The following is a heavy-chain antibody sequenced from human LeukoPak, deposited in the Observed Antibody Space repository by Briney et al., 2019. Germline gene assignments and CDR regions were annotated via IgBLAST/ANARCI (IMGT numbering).Heavy chain of an antibody. D-gene: IGHD6-13*01. CDR3: ARGGVRTAASSLGY. J-gene: IGHJ4*01. CDR2: INPNSGGT. CDR1: GYTFSDYY. Sequence: ASVKVSCKASGYTFSDYYLHWVRQAPGQGLEWMGWINPNSGGTNFAQKFRGRVTMTRDTSITTAYMELTRLKSDDTAGYYCARGGVRTAASSLGYWGQGTLVTVSS. V-gene: IGHV1-2*02.